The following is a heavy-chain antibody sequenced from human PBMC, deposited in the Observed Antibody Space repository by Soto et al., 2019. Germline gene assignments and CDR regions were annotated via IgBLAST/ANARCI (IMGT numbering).Heavy chain of an antibody. J-gene: IGHJ4*02. CDR3: ARTCCGGTCFFDY. CDR2: IYYSGST. CDR1: GGSVSSGGYY. D-gene: IGHD2-15*01. V-gene: IGHV4-31*03. Sequence: SETLSLTCSVSGGSVSSGGYYWNWIRQHPGKGLEWIGYIYYSGSTFYNPSLKSRVSMSVDTSKNHYCLNLVSVTAADTAVYYCARTCCGGTCFFDYCGQGKLVTVSS.